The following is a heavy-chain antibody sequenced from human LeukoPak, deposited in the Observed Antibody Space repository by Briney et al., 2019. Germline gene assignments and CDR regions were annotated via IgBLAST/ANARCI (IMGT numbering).Heavy chain of an antibody. V-gene: IGHV3-23*01. CDR1: GLTFSSYA. CDR3: AKMEGHQLQRYYMDA. J-gene: IGHJ6*01. D-gene: IGHD1-26*01. CDR2: ISGSGGST. Sequence: GWSLRLSCVACGLTFSSYAMSWVGQAPGKGRDGVSAISGSGGSTYYADSVKGRFTISRDNSKNTLYLKMNSLRAEDTAIYYCAKMEGHQLQRYYMDAWGQGTTVTVSS.